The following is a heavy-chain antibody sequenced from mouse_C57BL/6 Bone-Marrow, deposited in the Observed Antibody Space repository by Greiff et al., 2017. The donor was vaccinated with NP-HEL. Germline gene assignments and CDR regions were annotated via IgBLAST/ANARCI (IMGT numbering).Heavy chain of an antibody. J-gene: IGHJ2*01. CDR2: IDPEDGDT. Sequence: EVQLQQSGAELVRPGASVKLSCTASGFNIKDYYMHWVKQRPEQGLEWIGRIDPEDGDTEYAPKFQGKATMTADTSSNPPYLQLSSMTSEDTAVYYCTRTTVVAHFDYWGQGTTLTVSS. CDR1: GFNIKDYY. CDR3: TRTTVVAHFDY. D-gene: IGHD1-1*01. V-gene: IGHV14-1*01.